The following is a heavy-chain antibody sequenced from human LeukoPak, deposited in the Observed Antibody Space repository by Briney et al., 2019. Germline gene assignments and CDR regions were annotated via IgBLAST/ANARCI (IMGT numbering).Heavy chain of an antibody. CDR3: ARDKHEYYYGSGSYYRYGMDV. Sequence: PSETLSLTCTVSGGSISSYYWSWIRQPPGKGLEWIGDIYYSGSTNYNPSLKSRVTISVDTSKNQFSLKLSSVTAAVTAVYYCARDKHEYYYGSGSYYRYGMDVWGQGTTVTVSS. D-gene: IGHD3-10*01. V-gene: IGHV4-59*01. CDR1: GGSISSYY. CDR2: IYYSGST. J-gene: IGHJ6*02.